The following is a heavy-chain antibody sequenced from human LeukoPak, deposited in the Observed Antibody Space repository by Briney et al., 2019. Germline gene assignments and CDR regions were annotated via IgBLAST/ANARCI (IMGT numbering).Heavy chain of an antibody. J-gene: IGHJ4*02. D-gene: IGHD4-11*01. CDR1: GYTLTELS. CDR2: FDPEDGET. V-gene: IGHV1-24*01. CDR3: AKDAVTVATPYFDF. Sequence: ASVKVSCKVSGYTLTELSMHWVRQAPGKGLEWMGGFDPEDGETIYAQKFQGRVTMTEDTSTDTAYMELSSLRSEDTAVYFCAKDAVTVATPYFDFWGQGTLVTVSS.